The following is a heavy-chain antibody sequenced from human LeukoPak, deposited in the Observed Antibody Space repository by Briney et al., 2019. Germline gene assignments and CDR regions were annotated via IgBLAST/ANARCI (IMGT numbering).Heavy chain of an antibody. CDR3: TTDPLVGATNGVDY. CDR1: GFTFSTYS. CDR2: IKSKTDGGTT. J-gene: IGHJ4*02. D-gene: IGHD1-26*01. Sequence: GGSLRLSCAASGFTFSTYSMNWVRQAPGKGLEWVGRIKSKTDGGTTDYAAPVKGTFTTSRSASTNSLYLQIMRLKTEATSVYYYTTDPLVGATNGVDYWGQGTLVTVSS. V-gene: IGHV3-15*01.